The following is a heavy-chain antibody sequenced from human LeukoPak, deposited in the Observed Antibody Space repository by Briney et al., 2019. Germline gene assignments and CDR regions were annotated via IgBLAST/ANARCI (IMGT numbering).Heavy chain of an antibody. Sequence: PGGSLRLSCAASGFTVSRNYMSWVRPAPGKGLEWVSIVYSDNSTYYAESVKGLFTISGDKSKNTLYLQMNSLRAEDTAVYYCASGWGRGAFNIWGQGTMVTVSS. CDR3: ASGWGRGAFNI. CDR2: VYSDNST. CDR1: GFTVSRNY. V-gene: IGHV3-66*01. J-gene: IGHJ3*02. D-gene: IGHD3-10*01.